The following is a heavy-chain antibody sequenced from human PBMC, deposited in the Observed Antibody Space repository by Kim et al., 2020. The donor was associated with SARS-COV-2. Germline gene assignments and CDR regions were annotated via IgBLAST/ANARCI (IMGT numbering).Heavy chain of an antibody. CDR2: IRSKAYGGTT. CDR3: TRTLLWFGELYYFDS. J-gene: IGHJ4*02. V-gene: IGHV3-49*04. D-gene: IGHD3-10*01. Sequence: GGSLRLSCTASGFTFGDYAMSWVRQAPGKGLEWVGFIRSKAYGGTTEYAASVKGRFTISRDDSKSIAYLQMNSLKTEDTAVYYCTRTLLWFGELYYFDSWGQGTLVTVSS. CDR1: GFTFGDYA.